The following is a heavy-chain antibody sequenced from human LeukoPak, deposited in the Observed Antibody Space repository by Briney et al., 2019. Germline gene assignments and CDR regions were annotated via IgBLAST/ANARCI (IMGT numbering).Heavy chain of an antibody. D-gene: IGHD2-15*01. CDR1: GGTFSSYA. Sequence: GSSVKVSCKASGGTFSSYAISWVRQAPGQGLEWMGGIIPIFGTANYAQKFQGRVTITTDESTSTAYMELSSLRSEDTAVYYCASLHCSGGSCYFYWGQGTLVTVSS. CDR3: ASLHCSGGSCYFY. V-gene: IGHV1-69*05. J-gene: IGHJ4*02. CDR2: IIPIFGTA.